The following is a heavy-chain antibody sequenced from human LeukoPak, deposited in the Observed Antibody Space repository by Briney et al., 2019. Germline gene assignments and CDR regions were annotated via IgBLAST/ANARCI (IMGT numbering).Heavy chain of an antibody. D-gene: IGHD3-3*01. J-gene: IGHJ4*02. CDR2: IYYRGST. CDR1: GRPISSSSYY. Sequence: SETLSLTCTVSGRPISSSSYYWGWNRQPPGKGLEWIGSIYYRGSTYYNPSLKSRLTISVDTSKNQFSLKLNSVTAADTAVYYCARLAIRQSIRGTHFDYWGQGTLVTVSS. V-gene: IGHV4-39*01. CDR3: ARLAIRQSIRGTHFDY.